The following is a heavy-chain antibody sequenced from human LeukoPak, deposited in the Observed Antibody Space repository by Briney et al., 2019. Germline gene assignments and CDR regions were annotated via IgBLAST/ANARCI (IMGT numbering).Heavy chain of an antibody. V-gene: IGHV1-46*01. J-gene: IGHJ4*02. CDR1: GYTFTSYY. D-gene: IGHD3-16*01. CDR3: ARALFTFVRSTAAGY. Sequence: ASVKVSCKASGYTFTSYYMPWVRQAPGQGLEWLGIINPSGGTTSYAQKFQGRVTMTRDTSTSTVYMELSSLRSWDPAVYYCARALFTFVRSTAAGYCGQGTLVTVSS. CDR2: INPSGGTT.